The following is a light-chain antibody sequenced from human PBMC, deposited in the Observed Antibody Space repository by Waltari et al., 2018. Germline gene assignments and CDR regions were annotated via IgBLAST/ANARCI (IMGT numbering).Light chain of an antibody. V-gene: IGKV3-15*01. CDR3: QQYYDWPPT. CDR1: QTFSSN. Sequence: EIVITQSPATLSVSPGERATLSCRASQTFSSNLAWYQQKPGQDPRLLISGASTRATGVPARFSGSGSGTEFTLTISSLQSEDFAVYYCQQYYDWPPTFGQGTKVEFK. CDR2: GAS. J-gene: IGKJ1*01.